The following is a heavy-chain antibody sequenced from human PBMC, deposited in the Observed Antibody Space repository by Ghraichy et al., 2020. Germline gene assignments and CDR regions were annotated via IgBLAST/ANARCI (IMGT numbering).Heavy chain of an antibody. Sequence: SGPTLVKPTQTLTLTCTFSGFSLSTSGVGVGWIRQPPGKALEWLALIYWNDDKRYSPSLKSRLTITKDTSKNQVVLTMTNMDPVDTATYYCAHSRRAQRGGVRERVYYFDYWGQGTLVTVSS. V-gene: IGHV2-5*01. J-gene: IGHJ4*02. CDR1: GFSLSTSGVG. CDR3: AHSRRAQRGGVRERVYYFDY. D-gene: IGHD3-16*01. CDR2: IYWNDDK.